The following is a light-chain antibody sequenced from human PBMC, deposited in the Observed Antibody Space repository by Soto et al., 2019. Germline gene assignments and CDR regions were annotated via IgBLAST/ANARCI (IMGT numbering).Light chain of an antibody. CDR1: QDISDY. Sequence: DIQMTQSPSSLSASVGDRVTITCRASQDISDYLAWYQQKPGQVPKLLISAASTLQSGVPSRFRGSASGTDFTLTIAGLQPDDFATYYCQNYNGPPWTFCQGTKVEVQ. CDR3: QNYNGPPWT. CDR2: AAS. J-gene: IGKJ1*01. V-gene: IGKV1-27*01.